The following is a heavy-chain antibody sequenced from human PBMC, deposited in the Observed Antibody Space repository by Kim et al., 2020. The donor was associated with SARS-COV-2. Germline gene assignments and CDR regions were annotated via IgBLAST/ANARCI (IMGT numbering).Heavy chain of an antibody. Sequence: SLKSRVTISVDTSKNQFSLKLSSVTAADTAVYYCAAQTGTTTGTSNWFDPWGQGTLVTVSS. D-gene: IGHD1-7*01. V-gene: IGHV4-34*01. J-gene: IGHJ5*02. CDR3: AAQTGTTTGTSNWFDP.